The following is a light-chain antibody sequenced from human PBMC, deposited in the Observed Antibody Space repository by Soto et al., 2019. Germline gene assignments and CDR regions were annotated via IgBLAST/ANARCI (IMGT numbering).Light chain of an antibody. J-gene: IGLJ1*01. CDR1: STDIGGYNY. Sequence: QSALTQPRSVSGSPGQSVTISCTGTSTDIGGYNYVSWYQQYPGKAPKLIISDVNKRPSGVPDRFSGSKSGNTASLTISGLQAEDEADYYCCSHAGNFLKVFGTGTKVTVL. V-gene: IGLV2-11*01. CDR2: DVN. CDR3: CSHAGNFLKV.